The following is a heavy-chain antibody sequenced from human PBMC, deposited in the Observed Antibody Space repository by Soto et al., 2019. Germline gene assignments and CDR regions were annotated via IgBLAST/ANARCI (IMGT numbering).Heavy chain of an antibody. J-gene: IGHJ3*02. CDR3: ARGGHCSSTSCYTSRSAFDI. Sequence: EVQLVESGGGLVQPGGSLRLSCAASGFTFSSYWMSWVRQAPGKGLEWVANIKQDGSEKYYVDSVKARFTISRDNAKNSLYLQVNSLRAEGTAVYYCARGGHCSSTSCYTSRSAFDIWGQGTMVSVSS. V-gene: IGHV3-7*01. CDR2: IKQDGSEK. D-gene: IGHD2-2*02. CDR1: GFTFSSYW.